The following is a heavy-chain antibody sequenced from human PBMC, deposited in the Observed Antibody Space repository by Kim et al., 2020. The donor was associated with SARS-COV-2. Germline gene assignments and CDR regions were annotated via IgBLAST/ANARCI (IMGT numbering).Heavy chain of an antibody. CDR2: FDPSDSYT. J-gene: IGHJ6*02. D-gene: IGHD2-2*01. CDR3: ARHTIYCSSTSCYEGEGMDV. CDR1: GYSFTSYW. V-gene: IGHV5-10-1*01. Sequence: GESLKISYKGSGYSFTSYWISWVRQMPGKGLEWMGRFDPSDSYTNYSPSFQGHVTISADKSISTAYLQWSSLKASDTAMYYCARHTIYCSSTSCYEGEGMDVWGQGTTVTVSS.